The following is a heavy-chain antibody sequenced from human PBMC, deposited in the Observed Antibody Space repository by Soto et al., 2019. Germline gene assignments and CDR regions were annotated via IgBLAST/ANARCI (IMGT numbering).Heavy chain of an antibody. CDR3: ARGPGIRADAFDI. CDR2: IYYSGST. D-gene: IGHD3-3*02. CDR1: GGSISSYY. Sequence: QVQLQESGPGLVKPSETLSLTCTVSGGSISSYYWSWIRQPPGKGLEWIGYIYYSGSTNYNPSLRGRATPSVDTSKNQVSLKLSSVTAADTAVYYCARGPGIRADAFDIWGQGRMVTVSS. V-gene: IGHV4-59*01. J-gene: IGHJ3*02.